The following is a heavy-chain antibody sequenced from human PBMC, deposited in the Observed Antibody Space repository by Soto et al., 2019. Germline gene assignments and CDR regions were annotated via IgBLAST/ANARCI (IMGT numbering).Heavy chain of an antibody. CDR3: AREVVPAATGIGGMDV. Sequence: SETLSLTCTVSGGSISSGGYYWSWIRQHPGKGLEWIGYIYYSGSTYYNPSLKSRVTISVDTSKSQFSLKLSSVTAADTAVYYCAREVVPAATGIGGMDVWGQGTTVTVS. V-gene: IGHV4-31*03. D-gene: IGHD2-2*01. CDR1: GGSISSGGYY. J-gene: IGHJ6*02. CDR2: IYYSGST.